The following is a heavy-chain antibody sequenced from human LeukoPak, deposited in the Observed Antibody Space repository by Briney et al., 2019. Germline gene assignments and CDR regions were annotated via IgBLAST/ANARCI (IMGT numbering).Heavy chain of an antibody. CDR3: VRIYRGPDY. Sequence: ASVKVSCKASGYTFTSYDINWVRQATGQGLEWMGWINPNNDDTNYAEKFQGRVTMTTDTSISTVYMELTRLRSDDTAMYYCVRIYRGPDYWGQGTLVTVSS. V-gene: IGHV1-2*02. CDR1: GYTFTSYD. D-gene: IGHD3-10*01. CDR2: INPNNDDT. J-gene: IGHJ4*02.